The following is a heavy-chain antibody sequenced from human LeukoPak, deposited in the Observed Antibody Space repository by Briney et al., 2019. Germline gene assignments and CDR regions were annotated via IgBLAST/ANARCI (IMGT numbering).Heavy chain of an antibody. J-gene: IGHJ5*02. CDR2: ISAYNGNT. V-gene: IGHV1-18*01. D-gene: IGHD2-21*02. CDR1: GYTFTSYG. CDR3: ARDNLNFVVVTALYNWFDP. Sequence: RASVKVSCKASGYTFTSYGISWVRQAPGQGLEWMGWISAYNGNTNYAQKLQGRVTMTTDTSTSTAYMELRSLRSDDTAVYYCARDNLNFVVVTALYNWFDPWGQGTLVTVSS.